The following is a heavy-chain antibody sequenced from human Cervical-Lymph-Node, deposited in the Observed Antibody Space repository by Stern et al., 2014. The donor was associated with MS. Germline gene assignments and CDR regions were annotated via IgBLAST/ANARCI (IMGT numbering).Heavy chain of an antibody. V-gene: IGHV3-7*01. CDR3: ARDGGNGYDFEY. Sequence: VQLMQSGGGLVQAGGSLRLSCATSGFVFSAYWMSWVRQAPGKGLEWVANIRPDGTEKLFVDSVEGRFTISRDNAKNSLYLQMNSLRAEDTALYYCARDGGNGYDFEYWGQGTLVTVSS. J-gene: IGHJ4*02. CDR2: IRPDGTEK. D-gene: IGHD5-12*01. CDR1: GFVFSAYW.